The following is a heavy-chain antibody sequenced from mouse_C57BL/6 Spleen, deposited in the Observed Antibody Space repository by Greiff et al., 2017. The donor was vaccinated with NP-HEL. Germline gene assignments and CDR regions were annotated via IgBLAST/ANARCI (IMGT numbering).Heavy chain of an antibody. V-gene: IGHV1-61*01. CDR3: ARRLPGVYYFDY. CDR1: GYTFTSYW. D-gene: IGHD1-2*01. Sequence: VQLQQPGAELVRPGSSVKLSCKASGYTFTSYWMDWVKQRPGQGLEWIGNIYPSDSETHYNQKFKDKATLTVDKSSSTAYMQLSSLTSEDSAVYYCARRLPGVYYFDYWGQGTTLTVSS. J-gene: IGHJ2*01. CDR2: IYPSDSET.